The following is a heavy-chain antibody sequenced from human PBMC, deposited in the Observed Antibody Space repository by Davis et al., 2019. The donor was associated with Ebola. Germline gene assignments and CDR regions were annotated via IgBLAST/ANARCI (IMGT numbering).Heavy chain of an antibody. CDR1: GDSISSYY. V-gene: IGHV4-4*07. D-gene: IGHD3-3*01. CDR3: AREPLIWSGSYFHYYGLDV. Sequence: PSETLSLTCTVSGDSISSYYWSWIRQPAGKGLEWIGRFHTSGSTNYNASLKSRVTMSADTSKNQFSLKLRSVTAADTAVYYCAREPLIWSGSYFHYYGLDVWGQGTTVTVSS. J-gene: IGHJ6*02. CDR2: FHTSGST.